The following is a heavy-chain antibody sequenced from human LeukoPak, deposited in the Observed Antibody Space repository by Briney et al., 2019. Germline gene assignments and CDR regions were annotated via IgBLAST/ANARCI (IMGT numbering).Heavy chain of an antibody. CDR1: GFTFSSYA. J-gene: IGHJ4*02. CDR3: AKVPSSICSSGWYEYYFDY. CDR2: ISGSGGST. V-gene: IGHV3-23*01. Sequence: GGSLRLSCAASGFTFSSYAMSWVRQAPGKGLEWVSAISGSGGSTYYADSVKGRFTISRDNSKNTLYLQMNSLRAEDTAVYYCAKVPSSICSSGWYEYYFDYWGQGTLVTVSS. D-gene: IGHD6-19*01.